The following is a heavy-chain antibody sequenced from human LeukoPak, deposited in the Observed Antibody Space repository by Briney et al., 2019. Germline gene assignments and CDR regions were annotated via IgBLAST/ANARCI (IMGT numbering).Heavy chain of an antibody. CDR2: IYYSGST. J-gene: IGHJ4*02. Sequence: SQTLSLTCTVSGGSISSGGYYWSWIRQHPGKGLEWVGYIYYSGSTYYNPSLKSRVTISVDTSKNQFSLKLSSVTAADTAVYYCAREPQYYDFWSGYHGGIDYWGQGTLVTVSS. CDR3: AREPQYYDFWSGYHGGIDY. D-gene: IGHD3-3*01. CDR1: GGSISSGGYY. V-gene: IGHV4-31*03.